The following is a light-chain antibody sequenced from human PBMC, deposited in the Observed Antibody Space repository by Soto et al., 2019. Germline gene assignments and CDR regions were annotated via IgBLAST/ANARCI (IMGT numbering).Light chain of an antibody. CDR3: QKYNSAPQT. CDR2: AAS. J-gene: IGKJ1*01. CDR1: QGIIDY. Sequence: DIQMTQSPSSLSASVGDRVTITCRASQGIIDYLAWYQQKPGEVPKLLIYAASTLQSGVPSRFSGSGSGTDFTLTISSLQPEDVATYYCQKYNSAPQTFGQGTQVAIK. V-gene: IGKV1-27*01.